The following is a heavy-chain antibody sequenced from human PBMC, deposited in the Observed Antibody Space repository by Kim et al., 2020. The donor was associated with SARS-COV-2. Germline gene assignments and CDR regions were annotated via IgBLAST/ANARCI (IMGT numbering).Heavy chain of an antibody. CDR3: ARATTAGGFDP. Sequence: STSYAESVKGRFTISRDNAKNTLYLQMNSLSAEDTAVYYCARATTAGGFDPWGQGTLVTVSS. J-gene: IGHJ5*02. V-gene: IGHV3-74*01. D-gene: IGHD3-16*01. CDR2: ST.